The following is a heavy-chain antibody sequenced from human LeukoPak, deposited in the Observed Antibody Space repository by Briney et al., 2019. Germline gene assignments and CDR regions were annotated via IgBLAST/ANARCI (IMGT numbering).Heavy chain of an antibody. CDR2: IYNTGGT. V-gene: IGHV4-4*09. Sequence: PSETLSLTCTVSGGSVSSYYWSWVRQPPGKRLEWLGYIYNTGGTNYNPSLNGRVTISVDTSKNQFSLNLSSVTAADTAAYYCARRHHYYYYMDVWGQGTLVTVSS. CDR3: ARRHHYYYYMDV. CDR1: GGSVSSYY. J-gene: IGHJ6*03.